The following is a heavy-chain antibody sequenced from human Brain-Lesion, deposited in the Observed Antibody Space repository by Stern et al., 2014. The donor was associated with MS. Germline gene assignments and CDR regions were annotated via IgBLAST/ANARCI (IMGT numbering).Heavy chain of an antibody. Sequence: QVQLVESGPGLVKPSQTLSLSCTVSGGSISSGGFSWSWIRQPAGKGLEWIGRIFNSGNTSYNPSLKSRVTITIDTSKTPFSLRLNSMTAADTAVYYCARGRVVPGFQYYATDVWGQGTTVIVSS. V-gene: IGHV4-61*02. D-gene: IGHD2-2*01. CDR1: GGSISSGGFS. CDR2: IFNSGNT. CDR3: ARGRVVPGFQYYATDV. J-gene: IGHJ6*02.